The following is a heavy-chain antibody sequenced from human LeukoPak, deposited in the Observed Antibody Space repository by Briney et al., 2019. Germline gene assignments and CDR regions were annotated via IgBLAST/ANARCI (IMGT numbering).Heavy chain of an antibody. CDR3: ARSHYYDSSEGAFDI. CDR1: GYTFTSYG. V-gene: IGHV1-18*01. CDR2: ISAYNGNT. D-gene: IGHD3-22*01. J-gene: IGHJ3*02. Sequence: ASVKVSCKASGYTFTSYGISWVRQAPGQGLEWMGWISAYNGNTNYAQKLQGRVTMTTDTSTSTAYMELRSLRSDDTAVYYCARSHYYDSSEGAFDIWGQGTMVTVSS.